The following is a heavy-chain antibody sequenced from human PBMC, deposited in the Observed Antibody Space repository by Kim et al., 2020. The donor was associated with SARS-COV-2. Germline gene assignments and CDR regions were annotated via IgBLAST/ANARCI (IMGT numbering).Heavy chain of an antibody. CDR1: GFTFSSFG. CDR3: AKALMKWWYQATNYGMDV. CDR2: ISYDGSNK. J-gene: IGHJ6*02. V-gene: IGHV3-30*18. Sequence: GGSLRLSCAASGFTFSSFGMHWVRQAPGKGLEWVALISYDGSNKYYADSVKGRFSISRDNSKSTLFLQMNSLRAEDTAVYYCAKALMKWWYQATNYGMDVWGQGTTVTVSS. D-gene: IGHD2-15*01.